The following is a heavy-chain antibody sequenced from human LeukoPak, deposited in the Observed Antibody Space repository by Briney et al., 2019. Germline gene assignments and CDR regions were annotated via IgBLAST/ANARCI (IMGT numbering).Heavy chain of an antibody. CDR1: GYTFTSYD. Sequence: ASVKVSCKASGYTFTSYDINWVRQATGQGLEWMGWMNPNSGNTGYAQKFQGGVTITRNTFISTAYMELSSLGSEDTAVYYCARYCSSTSCPEFDIWGQGTMVTVSS. CDR2: MNPNSGNT. J-gene: IGHJ3*02. D-gene: IGHD2-2*01. V-gene: IGHV1-8*03. CDR3: ARYCSSTSCPEFDI.